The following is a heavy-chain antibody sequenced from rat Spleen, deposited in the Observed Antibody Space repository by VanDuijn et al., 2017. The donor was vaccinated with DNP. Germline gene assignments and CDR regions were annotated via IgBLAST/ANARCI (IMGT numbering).Heavy chain of an antibody. J-gene: IGHJ2*01. V-gene: IGHV5-22*01. D-gene: IGHD4-3*01. CDR1: GFTFSAYY. Sequence: EVQLVESGGGLVQPGRSLKLSCAASGFTFSAYYMAWVRQAPAKGLEWVAYIGSPAYAPYHGDSVKGRFTISRDNAKSTLYRQMNSLRSEDMATYYCVRWNSGHFDYWGQGVMVTVSS. CDR2: IGSPAYAP. CDR3: VRWNSGHFDY.